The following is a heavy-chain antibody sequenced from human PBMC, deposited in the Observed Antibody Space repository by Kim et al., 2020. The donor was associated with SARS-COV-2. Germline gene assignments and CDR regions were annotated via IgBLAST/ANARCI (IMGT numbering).Heavy chain of an antibody. CDR1: GYTFTSYA. Sequence: ASVKVSCKASGYTFTSYAMHWVRQAPGQRLEWMGWINAGNGNTKYSQKFQGRVTITRDTSASTAYMELSSLRSEDTAVYYCARNPPERHCSSTSCYYYYYMDVWGKGTTVTVSS. D-gene: IGHD2-2*01. J-gene: IGHJ6*03. CDR3: ARNPPERHCSSTSCYYYYYMDV. CDR2: INAGNGNT. V-gene: IGHV1-3*01.